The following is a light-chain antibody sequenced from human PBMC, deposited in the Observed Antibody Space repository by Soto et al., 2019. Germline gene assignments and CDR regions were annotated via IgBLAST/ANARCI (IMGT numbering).Light chain of an antibody. CDR3: SSYTSSSTLLV. CDR1: SSDVGGYNY. J-gene: IGLJ1*01. CDR2: EVS. Sequence: QSALTQPASVSGSPGQSITISCTGTSSDVGGYNYVSWYQQHPGKAHKLMIYEVSNRPSGVSNRFSVSKSGNTASLTISGLQAEDEADYYCSSYTSSSTLLVFGTGTKVTVL. V-gene: IGLV2-14*01.